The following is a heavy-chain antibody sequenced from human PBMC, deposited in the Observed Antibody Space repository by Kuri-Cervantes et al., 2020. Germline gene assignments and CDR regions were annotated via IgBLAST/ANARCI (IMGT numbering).Heavy chain of an antibody. CDR1: GFTFSSYG. Sequence: LSLTCAASGFTFSSYGMRWVRQAPGKGLEWVAVIWYDGSNKYYADSVKGRFTISRDNSKNTLYLQMNSLRAEDTAEYYCARGGSIFGVVSAADYWGQGTLVTVSS. CDR3: ARGGSIFGVVSAADY. D-gene: IGHD3-3*01. V-gene: IGHV3-33*01. CDR2: IWYDGSNK. J-gene: IGHJ4*02.